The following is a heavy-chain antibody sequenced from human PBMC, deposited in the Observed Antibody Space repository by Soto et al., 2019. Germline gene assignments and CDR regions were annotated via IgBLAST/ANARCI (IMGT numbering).Heavy chain of an antibody. D-gene: IGHD5-12*01. V-gene: IGHV4-59*12. CDR2: IYYSGST. J-gene: IGHJ4*02. Sequence: SETLSLTCTVSGGSISSYYWSWIRQPPGKGLEWIGYIYYSGSTYYNPSFKSRVTISIDRSKNQFSLKLSSVTAADTAVYYCAAGGGLPRYYWGQGTLVTVSS. CDR1: GGSISSYY. CDR3: AAGGGLPRYY.